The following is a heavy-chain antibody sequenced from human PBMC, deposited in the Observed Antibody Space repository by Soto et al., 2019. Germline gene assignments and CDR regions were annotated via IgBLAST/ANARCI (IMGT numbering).Heavy chain of an antibody. V-gene: IGHV4-30-4*02. D-gene: IGHD1-1*01. Sequence: PSATLSLTCTVSWASVNRTGDSWHWIRQAPGKGLQWLGYIYYTGTTSYNPSLQSRINITIDTSKDQFSLQLQYVTVADTAVYFCARARDLLRADDFWGQRIQVTVSA. CDR3: ARARDLLRADDF. CDR1: WASVNRTGDS. CDR2: IYYTGTT. J-gene: IGHJ4*02.